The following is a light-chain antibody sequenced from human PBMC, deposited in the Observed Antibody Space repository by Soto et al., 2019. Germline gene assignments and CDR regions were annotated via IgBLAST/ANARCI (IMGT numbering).Light chain of an antibody. Sequence: ERVMTQAPAALSVYPGERATLSCRASQSVSSNLAWYQQKPGQAPRLLIYGASTRATSIPARFSGSGSGTEFTLTISSLQSEDFAVDYCQQYNNWLTFGGGTKVDIK. CDR1: QSVSSN. J-gene: IGKJ4*01. V-gene: IGKV3-15*01. CDR3: QQYNNWLT. CDR2: GAS.